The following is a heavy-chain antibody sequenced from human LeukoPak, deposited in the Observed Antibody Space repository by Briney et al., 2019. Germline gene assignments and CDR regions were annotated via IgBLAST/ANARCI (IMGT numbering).Heavy chain of an antibody. J-gene: IGHJ4*02. CDR2: IYYSGST. V-gene: IGHV4-30-4*01. CDR1: GGSISSGDYY. Sequence: PSQTLSLTCTVSGGSISSGDYYWSWIRQPPGKGLEWIGYIYYSGSTYYNPSLKSRVTISVDTSKNQFSLKLSSVTAADTAVYYCAGGEAITIFGVVPFDYWGQGTLVTVSS. CDR3: AGGEAITIFGVVPFDY. D-gene: IGHD3-3*01.